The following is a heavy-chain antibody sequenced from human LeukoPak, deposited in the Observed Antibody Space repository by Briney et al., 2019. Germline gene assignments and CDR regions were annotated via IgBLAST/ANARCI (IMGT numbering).Heavy chain of an antibody. D-gene: IGHD5-24*01. Sequence: SETLSLTCTVSGGSISSYYWSWIRQPPGKGLEWIGYIYYSGSTNYNPSLKSRVTISVDTSKNQFSLKLSSVTPADTAVYYCARDSDGYNYWWFDPWGQGTLVTVSS. J-gene: IGHJ5*02. V-gene: IGHV4-59*01. CDR1: GGSISSYY. CDR3: ARDSDGYNYWWFDP. CDR2: IYYSGST.